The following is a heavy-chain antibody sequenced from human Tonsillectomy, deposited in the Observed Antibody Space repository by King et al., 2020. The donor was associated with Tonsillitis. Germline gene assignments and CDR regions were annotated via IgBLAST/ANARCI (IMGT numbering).Heavy chain of an antibody. V-gene: IGHV3-23*04. CDR2: ISGSGGST. CDR1: GFTFSSYA. CDR3: AKDAPYHLLSRGGAGAFDI. D-gene: IGHD2-2*01. J-gene: IGHJ3*02. Sequence: VQLVQSGGGLVQPGGSLRLSCAASGFTFSSYAMSWVRQAPGKGLEWVSAISGSGGSTYYADSVKGRFTISGDNSKNTLYLQMNSLRAEDTAVYYCAKDAPYHLLSRGGAGAFDIWGQGTMVTVSS.